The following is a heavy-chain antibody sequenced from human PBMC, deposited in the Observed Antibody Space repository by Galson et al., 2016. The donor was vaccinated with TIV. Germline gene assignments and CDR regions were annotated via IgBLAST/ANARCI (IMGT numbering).Heavy chain of an antibody. CDR3: AKFISGLYGMDV. CDR1: GDSITSINW. J-gene: IGHJ6*02. V-gene: IGHV4-4*02. CDR2: IHPSGTT. Sequence: LSLTCTVSGDSITSINWCAWVRQPPGKGLEWIGEIHPSGTTNYNPSLKSRVTMSVDKPKNQVSLKVNSVTAADTAVYYCAKFISGLYGMDVWGQGTTVTVSS. D-gene: IGHD2/OR15-2a*01.